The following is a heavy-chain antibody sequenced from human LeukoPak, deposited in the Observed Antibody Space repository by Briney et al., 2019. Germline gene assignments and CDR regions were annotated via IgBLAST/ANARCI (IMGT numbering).Heavy chain of an antibody. V-gene: IGHV3-74*01. Sequence: GGSLRLSCAASGFTFSSYWMHWVRQAPGKGLVWVSRINSDGSSTSYADSVKGRFTISKDNAKNTLYLQMNSLRAEDTAVYYCARDPFSEGGYDPIFDYWGQGTLVTVSS. CDR3: ARDPFSEGGYDPIFDY. D-gene: IGHD5-12*01. J-gene: IGHJ4*02. CDR1: GFTFSSYW. CDR2: INSDGSST.